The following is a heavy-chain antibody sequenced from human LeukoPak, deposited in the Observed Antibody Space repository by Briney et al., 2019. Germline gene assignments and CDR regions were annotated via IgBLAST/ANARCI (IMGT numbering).Heavy chain of an antibody. CDR1: GFTFNSFG. V-gene: IGHV3-30*02. CDR2: IRYDGSNK. CDR3: AKDRTMAADGTYFDY. Sequence: GGSLRLSCAASGFTFNSFGMHWVRQAPGKGLEWISFIRYDGSNKYYTDSVEGRFTISRDNSQNTLYLQMNSLRTEDTALYFCAKDRTMAADGTYFDYWGQGTLVTVSS. J-gene: IGHJ4*02. D-gene: IGHD6-13*01.